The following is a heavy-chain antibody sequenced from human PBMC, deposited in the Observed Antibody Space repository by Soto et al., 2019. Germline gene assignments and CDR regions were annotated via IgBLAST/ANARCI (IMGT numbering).Heavy chain of an antibody. Sequence: GGSLRLSCAASGFTFSSYAMSWVRQAPGKGLEWVSAISGSGGSTYYADSVKGRFTISRDNSKNTMYLQMNSLRAEDTAVYYCATGIQRGSYDFWSGYYTLSYYYYGMDVWGQGTTVTVSS. CDR2: ISGSGGST. D-gene: IGHD3-3*01. CDR3: ATGIQRGSYDFWSGYYTLSYYYYGMDV. J-gene: IGHJ6*02. V-gene: IGHV3-23*01. CDR1: GFTFSSYA.